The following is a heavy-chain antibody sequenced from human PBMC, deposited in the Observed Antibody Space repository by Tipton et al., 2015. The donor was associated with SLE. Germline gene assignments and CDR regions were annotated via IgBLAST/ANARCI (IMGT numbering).Heavy chain of an antibody. CDR3: ARDQDRSSSGGRTYFDY. CDR1: GFTFSNYG. Sequence: RSLRLSCAASGFTFSNYGMHWVRQAPGKGLEWVAFIRSDGSNKCCADSVKGRFTISRDNPKNTLYLQMNSLRAEDTAVYYCARDQDRSSSGGRTYFDYWGQGTLVTVSS. CDR2: IRSDGSNK. D-gene: IGHD6-6*01. J-gene: IGHJ4*02. V-gene: IGHV3-33*01.